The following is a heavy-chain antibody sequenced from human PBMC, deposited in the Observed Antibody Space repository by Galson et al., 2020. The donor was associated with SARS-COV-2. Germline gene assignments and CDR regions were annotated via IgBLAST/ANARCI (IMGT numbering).Heavy chain of an antibody. D-gene: IGHD5-18*01. V-gene: IGHV6-1*01. J-gene: IGHJ6*02. CDR2: TYYRSKWYN. Sequence: SQTLSLTCAISGDSVSSNSAAWNWIRQSPSRGLEWLGRTYYRSKWYNDYAVSVKSRITINPDTSKNQFSLQLNSVTPEDTAVYYCARGAAIVLYYYYGMDVWGQGTTVTVSS. CDR1: GDSVSSNSAA. CDR3: ARGAAIVLYYYYGMDV.